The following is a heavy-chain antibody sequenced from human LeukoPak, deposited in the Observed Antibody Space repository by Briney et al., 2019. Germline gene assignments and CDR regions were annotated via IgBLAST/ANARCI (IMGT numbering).Heavy chain of an antibody. Sequence: GGSLRLSCAASGFDFDDYAMHWVRQAPGKGLEWVSGISWNSGSIGYADSVKGRFTISRDNAKNSLYLQMNSLRAEDMALYYCARGLYYDSSGGFDYWGQGTLVTVSS. J-gene: IGHJ4*02. CDR1: GFDFDDYA. CDR2: ISWNSGSI. V-gene: IGHV3-9*03. CDR3: ARGLYYDSSGGFDY. D-gene: IGHD3-22*01.